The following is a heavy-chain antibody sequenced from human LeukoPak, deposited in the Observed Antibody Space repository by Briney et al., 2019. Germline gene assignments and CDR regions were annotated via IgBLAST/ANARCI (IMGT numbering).Heavy chain of an antibody. CDR3: ARHPTYYDILTGYFDY. Sequence: ASVKVSCKASGGTFSSNAISWVRQAPGQGLEWMGGIIPIFGTANYAQKFQGRVTITADESTSTAYMELSSLRSEDTAVYYCARHPTYYDILTGYFDYWGQGTLVTVSS. D-gene: IGHD3-9*01. V-gene: IGHV1-69*01. CDR2: IIPIFGTA. J-gene: IGHJ4*02. CDR1: GGTFSSNA.